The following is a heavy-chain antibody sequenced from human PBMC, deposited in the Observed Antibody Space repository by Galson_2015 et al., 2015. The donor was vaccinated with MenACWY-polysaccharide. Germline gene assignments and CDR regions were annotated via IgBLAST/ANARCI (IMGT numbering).Heavy chain of an antibody. V-gene: IGHV3-74*01. D-gene: IGHD3-16*01. Sequence: SLRLSCAASGFTFSSYWMHWVRQAPGKGLVWVSRTNSDGSSTSYADSVTGRFTISRDNAKNTMYLQMNSLRAEDTAVYYCARAPTKGEFPFSGWYIDYWGQGSLVTVSS. J-gene: IGHJ4*02. CDR3: ARAPTKGEFPFSGWYIDY. CDR1: GFTFSSYW. CDR2: TNSDGSST.